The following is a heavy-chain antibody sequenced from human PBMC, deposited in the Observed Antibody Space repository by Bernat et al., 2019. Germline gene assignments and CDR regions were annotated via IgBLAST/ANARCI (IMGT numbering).Heavy chain of an antibody. CDR1: GGSISSGGYY. CDR2: IYYSGST. Sequence: QVQLQESGPGLVKPSQTLSLTCTVSGGSISSGGYYWSWIRQHPGKGLEWIGYIYYSGSTYYNPSLKSRVTISVDTSKNQFALKLSSVTAADTAVYYCAREGIFGVVAPPVADAFDIWGQGTMVTVSS. J-gene: IGHJ3*02. D-gene: IGHD3-3*01. V-gene: IGHV4-31*03. CDR3: AREGIFGVVAPPVADAFDI.